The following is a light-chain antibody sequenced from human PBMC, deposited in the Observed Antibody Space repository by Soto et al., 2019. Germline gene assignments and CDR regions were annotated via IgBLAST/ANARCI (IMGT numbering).Light chain of an antibody. CDR2: GES. J-gene: IGKJ1*01. Sequence: EIVLTQSPGTLSLSPGERAALSCRASQSVSSYLAWYQQKPGQAPRIIMFGESSRATGVPARFSGSGSGTDLTLTISSLQSEDFAVYYCQKYNNWPWTCGQGTKVDIK. CDR3: QKYNNWPWT. V-gene: IGKV3D-15*01. CDR1: QSVSSY.